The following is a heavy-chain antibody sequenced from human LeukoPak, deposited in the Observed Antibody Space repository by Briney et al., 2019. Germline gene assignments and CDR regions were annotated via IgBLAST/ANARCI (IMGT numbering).Heavy chain of an antibody. CDR3: ATRPLSHSGSYWAGDY. V-gene: IGHV1-2*06. D-gene: IGHD1-26*01. J-gene: IGHJ4*02. CDR2: INPNSGGT. CDR1: GYTFTGYY. Sequence: ASVKVSCKASGYTFTGYYMHWVRQVPGQGLEWMGRINPNSGGTNYAQKFQGRVTMTRDTSISTAYMELSRLRSDDTAVYYCATRPLSHSGSYWAGDYWGQGTLITVSS.